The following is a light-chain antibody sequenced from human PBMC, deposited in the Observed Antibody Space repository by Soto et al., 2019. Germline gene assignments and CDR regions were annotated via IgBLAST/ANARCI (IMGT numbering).Light chain of an antibody. Sequence: EIVMTQSPVSLPTTPGESASISCRSSQSLLHSSGYNYLTWYLQKPGQSPQLLIYLGSNRASGVTDRFSGSGSVTDFKLNISRGEADDVVSYYYMQALQTRLTFGGGTKVE. J-gene: IGKJ4*01. CDR1: QSLLHSSGYNY. V-gene: IGKV2-28*01. CDR2: LGS. CDR3: MQALQTRLT.